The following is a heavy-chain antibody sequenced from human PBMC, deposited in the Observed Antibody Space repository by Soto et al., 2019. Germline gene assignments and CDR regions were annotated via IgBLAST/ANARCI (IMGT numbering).Heavy chain of an antibody. CDR2: INGGTGQT. J-gene: IGHJ6*02. CDR3: ARGKGMEENYYYYGLDI. CDR1: GYTFTTHA. D-gene: IGHD1-1*01. Sequence: ASVKVSCKASGYTFTTHAMHWVRQAPGQSLEWMGWINGGTGQTKHSQRFQGRVNITRDTSASTAYLELSSLRSEDTAVYYCARGKGMEENYYYYGLDIWGQGTTVTVSS. V-gene: IGHV1-3*01.